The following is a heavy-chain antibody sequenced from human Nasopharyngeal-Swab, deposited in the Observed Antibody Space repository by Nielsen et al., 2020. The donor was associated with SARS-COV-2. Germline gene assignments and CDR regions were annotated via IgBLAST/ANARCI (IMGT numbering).Heavy chain of an antibody. V-gene: IGHV4-39*01. J-gene: IGHJ6*02. D-gene: IGHD6-6*01. CDR2: IYYSGST. Sequence: SETLSLTCTVSGGSISSSSYYWGWIRQPPGKGLEWIVSIYYSGSTYYNPSLKSRVTISVDTSKNQFSLKLSSVTAADTAVYYCARLLIAARPAWDVWGQGTTVTVSS. CDR3: ARLLIAARPAWDV. CDR1: GGSISSSSYY.